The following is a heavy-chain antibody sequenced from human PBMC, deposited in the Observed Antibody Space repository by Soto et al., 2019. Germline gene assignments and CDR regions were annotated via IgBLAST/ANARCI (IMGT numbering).Heavy chain of an antibody. V-gene: IGHV5-51*01. CDR2: INPGDSDT. CDR3: ARHEQYYYYFYGMDV. CDR1: GYSFTTYW. Sequence: GESLKISCKTSGYSFTTYWLAWVRQMPGEGLEWVGAINPGDSDTRYSPSFQGQVTISADRSTGTAYLQWSSLQASDTAMYFCARHEQYYYYFYGMDVWGQGTTVTVSS. J-gene: IGHJ6*02.